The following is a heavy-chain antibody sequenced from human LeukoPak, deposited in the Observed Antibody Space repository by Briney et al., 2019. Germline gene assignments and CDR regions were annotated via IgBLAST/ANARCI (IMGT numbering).Heavy chain of an antibody. CDR2: IYPGDSDT. CDR3: ARQRTKKRWLRWGTVPKNWYFDL. D-gene: IGHD5-24*01. J-gene: IGHJ2*01. CDR1: GYSFTSYW. Sequence: GESLKISCKGSGYSFTSYWIGWVRQMPGKGLEWMGIIYPGDSDTRYSPSFQGQVTISADKSISTAYLQWSSLKASDTAMYYCARQRTKKRWLRWGTVPKNWYFDLWGRGTLVTVSS. V-gene: IGHV5-51*01.